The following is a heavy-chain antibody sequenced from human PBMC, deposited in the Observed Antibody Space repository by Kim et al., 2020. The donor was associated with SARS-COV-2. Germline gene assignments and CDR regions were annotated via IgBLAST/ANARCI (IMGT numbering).Heavy chain of an antibody. V-gene: IGHV1-46*01. CDR3: ARDIVVVVSVAKYYYYYGMDV. D-gene: IGHD2-15*01. CDR2: INPSGGST. CDR1: GYTFTSYY. Sequence: ASVKVSCKASGYTFTSYYMHWVRQAPGQGLEWMGIINPSGGSTSYAQKFQGRVTMTRDTSTSTVYMELSSLRSEDTAVYYCARDIVVVVSVAKYYYYYGMDVWGQGTTVTVSS. J-gene: IGHJ6*02.